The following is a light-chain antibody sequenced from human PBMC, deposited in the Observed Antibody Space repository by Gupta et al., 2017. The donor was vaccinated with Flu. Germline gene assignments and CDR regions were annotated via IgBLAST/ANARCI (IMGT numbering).Light chain of an antibody. Sequence: VTITCGGTTASVGTNHSLGWYQQHPGQAPRLLVFNRSTRSAGVPDRFSGSMAGNTAALTITGPQAEDEADYYCVPHASSSSVVFGGGTKLTVL. CDR1: TASVGTNHS. CDR2: NRS. V-gene: IGLV2-11*01. CDR3: VPHASSSSVV. J-gene: IGLJ2*01.